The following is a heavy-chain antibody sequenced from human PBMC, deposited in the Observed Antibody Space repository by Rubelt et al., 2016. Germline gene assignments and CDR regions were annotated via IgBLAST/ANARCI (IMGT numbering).Heavy chain of an antibody. Sequence: QVQLVQSGAEVKKPGASVKVSCKASGYTFTSYAMHWVRQAPGQRLEWMGWINDGNGNTKCSQKFQGRVTITRDTSASTAYMELSSLRSEDTAVYYCARKGYGYGMDVWGQGTTVTVSS. CDR1: GYTFTSYA. V-gene: IGHV1-3*01. CDR2: INDGNGNT. CDR3: ARKGYGYGMDV. D-gene: IGHD3-16*01. J-gene: IGHJ6*02.